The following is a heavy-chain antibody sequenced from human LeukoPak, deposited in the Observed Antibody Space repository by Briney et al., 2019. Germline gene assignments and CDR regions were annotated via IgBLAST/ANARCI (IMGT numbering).Heavy chain of an antibody. J-gene: IGHJ4*02. D-gene: IGHD3-22*01. V-gene: IGHV3-33*08. CDR2: IWYDGSNK. CDR3: ARDINYDSSGNFDY. CDR1: GFTFSRYA. Sequence: GGSLRLSCAASGFTFSRYAMSWVRQAPGKGLEWVAVIWYDGSNKYYADSVKGRFTISRDNSKNTLYLQMNSLRAEDTAVYYCARDINYDSSGNFDYWGQGTLVTVSS.